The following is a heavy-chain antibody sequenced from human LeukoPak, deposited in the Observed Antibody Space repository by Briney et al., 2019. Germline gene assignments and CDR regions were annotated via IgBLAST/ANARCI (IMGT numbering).Heavy chain of an antibody. Sequence: ASVKVSCKASGYTFTDYTMHWLRQAPGQRLDWMGWINGGSGNTKYSPEFQGRVTITRDTSASTAYMELSSLRSENTAVYYCANPRYDSSGYYYVDWGQGTLVTVSS. V-gene: IGHV1-3*01. D-gene: IGHD3-22*01. CDR2: INGGSGNT. CDR3: ANPRYDSSGYYYVD. J-gene: IGHJ4*02. CDR1: GYTFTDYT.